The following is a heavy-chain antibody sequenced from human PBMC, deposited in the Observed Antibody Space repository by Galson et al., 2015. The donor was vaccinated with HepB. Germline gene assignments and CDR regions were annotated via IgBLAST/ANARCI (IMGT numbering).Heavy chain of an antibody. CDR3: ARGLIGNHPFYLMDV. J-gene: IGHJ6*02. CDR1: GYTFTSYS. Sequence: SVKVSCKASGYTFTSYSISWVRQAPGQGLEWMGWISIYNGNTNYAQKLQGRVTMTTDTSTSTAYMELRSLRSDDTAMFYCARGLIGNHPFYLMDVWGQGTTVTVSS. V-gene: IGHV1-18*01. CDR2: ISIYNGNT. D-gene: IGHD1-14*01.